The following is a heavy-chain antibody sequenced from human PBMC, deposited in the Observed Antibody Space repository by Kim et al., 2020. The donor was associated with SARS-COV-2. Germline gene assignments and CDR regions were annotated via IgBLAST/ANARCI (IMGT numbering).Heavy chain of an antibody. D-gene: IGHD6-19*01. CDR3: ARRGSSGWYWFDP. J-gene: IGHJ5*02. V-gene: IGHV5-51*01. Sequence: YSPSFQGQVTISADKSISTAYLQWSSLKASDTAMYYCARRGSSGWYWFDPWGQGTLVTVSS.